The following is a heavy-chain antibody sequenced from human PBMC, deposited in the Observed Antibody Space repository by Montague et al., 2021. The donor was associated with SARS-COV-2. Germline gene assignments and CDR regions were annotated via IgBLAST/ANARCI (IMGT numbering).Heavy chain of an antibody. J-gene: IGHJ6*02. CDR2: IWYDGSNK. Sequence: SLRLSCAASGFTFSSYGMHWVRQAPGKGLEWVAVIWYDGSNKYYADSVKGRFTISRDNSKNTLYLQMNSLRAEDTAVHYCARDLFRYDSSGYYYPNYYYYGMDVWGQGTTVTVSS. CDR3: ARDLFRYDSSGYYYPNYYYYGMDV. V-gene: IGHV3-33*01. CDR1: GFTFSSYG. D-gene: IGHD3-22*01.